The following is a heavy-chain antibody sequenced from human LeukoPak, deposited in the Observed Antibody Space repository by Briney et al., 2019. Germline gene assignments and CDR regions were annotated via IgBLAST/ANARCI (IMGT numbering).Heavy chain of an antibody. J-gene: IGHJ3*02. CDR2: ISAYNGNT. V-gene: IGHV1-18*01. Sequence: ASVKVSCKASGYTFTSYGISWVRQAPGQGLEWRGWISAYNGNTNYAQKLQGRVTMTTDTSTSTAYMELRSLRSDDTAVYYCARDFPGRYYDSSGTNAFDIWGQGTMVTVSS. CDR3: ARDFPGRYYDSSGTNAFDI. D-gene: IGHD3-22*01. CDR1: GYTFTSYG.